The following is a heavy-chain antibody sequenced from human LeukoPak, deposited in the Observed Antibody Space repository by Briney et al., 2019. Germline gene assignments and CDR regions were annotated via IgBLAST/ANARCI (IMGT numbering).Heavy chain of an antibody. CDR1: GFTFSSYA. CDR3: AREFGPTYYDFWSGYYTDY. V-gene: IGHV3-30-3*01. CDR2: ISYDGSNK. D-gene: IGHD3-3*01. J-gene: IGHJ4*02. Sequence: GGSLRLSCAASGFTFSSYAMHWVRQAPGKGLEWVAVISYDGSNKYYADSVKGRFTISRDNSKNTLYLQMNSLRAEDTAVYYCAREFGPTYYDFWSGYYTDYWGQGTLVTVSS.